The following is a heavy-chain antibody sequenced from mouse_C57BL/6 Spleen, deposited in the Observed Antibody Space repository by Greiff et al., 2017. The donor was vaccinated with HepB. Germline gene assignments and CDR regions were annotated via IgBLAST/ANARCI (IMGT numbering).Heavy chain of an antibody. V-gene: IGHV1-69*01. J-gene: IGHJ3*01. CDR1: GYTFTSYW. CDR3: ARTGRTRGYPFAY. D-gene: IGHD4-1*01. CDR2: IDPSDSYT. Sequence: QVQLQQPGAELVMPGASVKLSCKASGYTFTSYWMHWVKQRPGQGLAWIGEIDPSDSYTNYNQKFKGKSTLTVDKSSSTAYMPLSRLTSEDSAVYYCARTGRTRGYPFAYWGQGTLVTVSA.